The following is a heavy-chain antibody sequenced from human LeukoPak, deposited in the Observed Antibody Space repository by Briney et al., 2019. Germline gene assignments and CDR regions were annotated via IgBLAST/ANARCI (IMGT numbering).Heavy chain of an antibody. CDR2: IRYDGSNK. CDR3: ARVVGTGDYYMDV. Sequence: GGSLRLSCAASGFPFSSYGMHWVRQAPGKGLEWVAFIRYDGSNKYYADSVKGRFTISRDNSKNTLYLQMNSLRAEDTAVYYCARVVGTGDYYMDVWGKGTTVTVSS. J-gene: IGHJ6*03. D-gene: IGHD2-15*01. CDR1: GFPFSSYG. V-gene: IGHV3-30*02.